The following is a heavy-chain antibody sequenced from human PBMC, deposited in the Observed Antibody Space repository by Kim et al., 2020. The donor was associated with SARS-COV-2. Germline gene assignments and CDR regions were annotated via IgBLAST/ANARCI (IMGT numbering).Heavy chain of an antibody. CDR3: ARDECSSTSCHYYYYYGMDV. CDR1: GFTFSSYW. CDR2: IKQDGSEK. J-gene: IGHJ6*02. Sequence: GGSLRLSCAASGFTFSSYWMSWVRQAPGKGLEWVANIKQDGSEKYYVDSVKGRFTISRDNAKNSLYLQMNSLRAEDTAVYYCARDECSSTSCHYYYYYGMDVWGQGTTVTVSS. D-gene: IGHD2-2*01. V-gene: IGHV3-7*01.